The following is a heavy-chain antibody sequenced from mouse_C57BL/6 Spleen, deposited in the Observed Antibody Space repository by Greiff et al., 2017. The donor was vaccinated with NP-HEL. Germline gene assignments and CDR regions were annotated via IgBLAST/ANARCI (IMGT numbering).Heavy chain of an antibody. V-gene: IGHV1-66*01. CDR2: IYPGSGNT. CDR1: GYSFTSYY. Sequence: QVHVKQSGPELVKPGASVKISCKASGYSFTSYYIHWVKQRPGQGLEWIGWIYPGSGNTKYNEKFKGKATLTADTSSSTAYMQLSSLTSEDSAVYYWARAYGSSSGYFDGWGTGTTVTVAS. CDR3: ARAYGSSSGYFDG. J-gene: IGHJ1*03. D-gene: IGHD1-1*01.